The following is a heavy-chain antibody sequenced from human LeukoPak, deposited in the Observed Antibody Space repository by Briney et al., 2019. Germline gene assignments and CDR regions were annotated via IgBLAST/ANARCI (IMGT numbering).Heavy chain of an antibody. Sequence: SETLSLTCTLSGGSPSRYYWSWLRQPPGKGLEWLGYIHYSGSTNYNPSLKSRVTISVATSKNQVSLKLRSVTAADTAVYYCARTTEGYAGGPGYSYYYYMDVWGKGTTVTISS. D-gene: IGHD5-12*01. CDR1: GGSPSRYY. V-gene: IGHV4-59*01. J-gene: IGHJ6*03. CDR2: IHYSGST. CDR3: ARTTEGYAGGPGYSYYYYMDV.